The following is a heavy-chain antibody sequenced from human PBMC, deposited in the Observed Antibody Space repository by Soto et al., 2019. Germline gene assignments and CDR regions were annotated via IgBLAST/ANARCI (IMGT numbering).Heavy chain of an antibody. J-gene: IGHJ4*02. CDR1: GFPFSTYG. D-gene: IGHD3-10*01. V-gene: IGHV3-33*01. CDR3: ARDLGAFNYGSAYFDY. Sequence: PGGSLRLSCAPSGFPFSTYGMHWVRQAPGKGLEWVAVIWYDGSNQYYADSVKGRFTISRDNSKNVLYLQMNSLRAEDTAVYYCARDLGAFNYGSAYFDYWGQGTPVTVSS. CDR2: IWYDGSNQ.